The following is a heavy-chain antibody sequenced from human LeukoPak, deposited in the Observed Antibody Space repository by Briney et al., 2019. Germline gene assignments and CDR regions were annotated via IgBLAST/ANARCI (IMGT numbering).Heavy chain of an antibody. J-gene: IGHJ5*02. D-gene: IGHD2/OR15-2a*01. CDR1: GCTLSDYP. CDR2: INTNSGHP. Sequence: ASVKVSCKASGCTLSDYPMNWVRQAPGQGLEWMGWINTNSGHPTYARGFRGRFVFSLDTSVSTAYLQISSLKSEDTAVYYCTRALRITVSDGFDPWGQGTLVTVSS. CDR3: TRALRITVSDGFDP. V-gene: IGHV7-4-1*02.